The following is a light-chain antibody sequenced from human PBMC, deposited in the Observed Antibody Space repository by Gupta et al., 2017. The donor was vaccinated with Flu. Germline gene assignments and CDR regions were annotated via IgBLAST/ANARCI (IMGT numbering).Light chain of an antibody. CDR1: QRVSSN. CDR2: GAS. CDR3: KEYTNCHLLMCT. Sequence: EIVMTQSPATLSVSPGDRATLSCRASQRVSSNLAWYQQKPGQAPRHLIYGASTRASGGPARYSGGGSGLDCTISITNLQSEEYEVCYCKEYTNCHLLMCTFGQGTKVEIK. J-gene: IGKJ2*02. V-gene: IGKV3-15*01.